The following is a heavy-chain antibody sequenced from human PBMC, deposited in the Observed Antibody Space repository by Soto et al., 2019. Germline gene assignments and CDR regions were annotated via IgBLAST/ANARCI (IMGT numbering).Heavy chain of an antibody. J-gene: IGHJ6*02. CDR3: AGTYGSGTLYNRSYYGMDV. CDR2: IRPFKGDT. V-gene: IGHV1-45*01. D-gene: IGHD3-10*01. Sequence: QEQLVQSGAEVKKTGSSVKLSCRSTSTHRFLHWVRQAPGQPLEWVGWIRPFKGDTNYAQKFQDRVTITRDRSLTTTYMELRTLTSEDTGIYYCAGTYGSGTLYNRSYYGMDVWGQGTAVTVSS. CDR1: STSTHRF.